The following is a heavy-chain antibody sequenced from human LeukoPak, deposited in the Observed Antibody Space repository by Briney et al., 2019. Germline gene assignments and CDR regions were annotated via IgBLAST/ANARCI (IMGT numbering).Heavy chain of an antibody. V-gene: IGHV1-18*01. J-gene: IGHJ5*02. CDR1: GYTFTSYG. D-gene: IGHD3-10*01. CDR3: ARGWRTMVRGVPRVNWFDP. CDR2: ISAYNGNT. Sequence: GASVKVSCKASGYTFTSYGVSWVRQAPGQGLEWMGWISAYNGNTNYAQKLQGRVTMTTDTSTSTAYMELRSLRSDDTAVYYCARGWRTMVRGVPRVNWFDPWGQGTLVTVSS.